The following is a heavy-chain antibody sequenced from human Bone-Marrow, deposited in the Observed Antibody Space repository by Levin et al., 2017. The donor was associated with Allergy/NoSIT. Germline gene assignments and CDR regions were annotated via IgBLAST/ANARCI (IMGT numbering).Heavy chain of an antibody. V-gene: IGHV4-59*01. CDR2: IYYSGST. CDR3: ARESRLYYDSSGYYRYFDY. CDR1: GGSISSYY. Sequence: SETLSLTCTVSGGSISSYYWSWIRQPPGKGLEWIGYIYYSGSTNYNPSLKSRVTISVDTSKNQFSLKLSSVTAADTAVYYCARESRLYYDSSGYYRYFDYWGQGTLVTVSS. J-gene: IGHJ4*02. D-gene: IGHD3-22*01.